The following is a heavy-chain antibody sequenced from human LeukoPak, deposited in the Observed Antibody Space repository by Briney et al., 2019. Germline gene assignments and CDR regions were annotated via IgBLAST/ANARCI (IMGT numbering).Heavy chain of an antibody. CDR1: ADSISNFY. D-gene: IGHD2-15*01. CDR3: ARLWGGRFCSGPNCYPGLFDP. CDR2: MHHSGIP. J-gene: IGHJ5*02. Sequence: SETLSLTCTLSADSISNFYWSCIRQPPGPRLECIGYMHHSGIPNYPTSLKRPVTVSVDTSRSQFSLQLSSVTAAGTAVHYCARLWGGRFCSGPNCYPGLFDPWGEGTLVTVSS. V-gene: IGHV4-59*01.